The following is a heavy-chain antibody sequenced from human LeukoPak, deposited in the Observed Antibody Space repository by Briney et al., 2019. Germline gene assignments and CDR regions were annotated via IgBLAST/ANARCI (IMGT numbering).Heavy chain of an antibody. CDR3: ARGPTRLYY. CDR2: INHSGST. Sequence: PSETLSLTCAVYGGSFSGYYWSWIRQPPGKGLEWIGEINHSGSTNYNPSLKSRVTISVDTSKNQFSLKLSSVTAADTAVYYCARGPTRLYYWGQGTLVTVSS. J-gene: IGHJ4*02. V-gene: IGHV4-34*01. CDR1: GGSFSGYY.